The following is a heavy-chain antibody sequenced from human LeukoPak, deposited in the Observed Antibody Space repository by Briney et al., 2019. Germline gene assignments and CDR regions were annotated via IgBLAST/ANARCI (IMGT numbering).Heavy chain of an antibody. Sequence: GSLRLSCAASGFTFSNYAMTWVRQAPGRGLEWVSGISGSGGFTYYADSVKGRFTISRDNSKNTLYLQMNSLRAEDTAVYYCAKEQTTVTTEFDYWGQGTLVTVSS. CDR2: ISGSGGFT. CDR1: GFTFSNYA. D-gene: IGHD4-17*01. V-gene: IGHV3-23*01. CDR3: AKEQTTVTTEFDY. J-gene: IGHJ4*02.